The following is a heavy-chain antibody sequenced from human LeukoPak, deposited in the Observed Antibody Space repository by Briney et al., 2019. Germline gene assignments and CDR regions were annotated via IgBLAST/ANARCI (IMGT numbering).Heavy chain of an antibody. Sequence: GGSLRLSCAASGFTFSKYAMTWVRQAPGKGLEWVANIKQDGSEKYYVDSVKGRFTISRDNAKNSLYLQMNSLRAEDTAVYYCARDLGYGSGWYDYWGQGTLVTVSS. J-gene: IGHJ4*02. CDR1: GFTFSKYA. CDR2: IKQDGSEK. D-gene: IGHD6-19*01. V-gene: IGHV3-7*01. CDR3: ARDLGYGSGWYDY.